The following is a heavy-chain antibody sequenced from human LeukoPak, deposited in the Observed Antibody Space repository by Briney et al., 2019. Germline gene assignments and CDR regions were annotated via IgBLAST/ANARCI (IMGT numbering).Heavy chain of an antibody. CDR3: ARSVEGYCSGGSCYSYYYYMDV. J-gene: IGHJ6*03. CDR1: GGSFSGYY. CDR2: IYYSGST. Sequence: ASETLSLTCAVYGGSFSGYYRSWIRQPPGKGLEWIGYIYYSGSTNYNPSLKSRVTISVDTSKNRFSLKLSSVTAADTAVYYCARSVEGYCSGGSCYSYYYYMDVWGKGTTVTVSS. V-gene: IGHV4-59*01. D-gene: IGHD2-15*01.